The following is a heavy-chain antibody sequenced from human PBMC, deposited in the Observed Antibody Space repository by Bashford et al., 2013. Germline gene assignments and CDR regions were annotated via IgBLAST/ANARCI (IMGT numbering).Heavy chain of an antibody. CDR2: INPNSGGT. V-gene: IGHV1-2*02. J-gene: IGHJ4*02. CDR1: GGTFTGYY. CDR3: ARTMVPNY. Sequence: ASVKVSCKASGGTFTGYYMHWVRQAPGQGLEWMGWINPNSGGTNYAQKFQGRVTITADKSTSTAYMELSSLRSEDTAVYYCARTMVPNYWGQGTLVTVSS. D-gene: IGHD3-10*01.